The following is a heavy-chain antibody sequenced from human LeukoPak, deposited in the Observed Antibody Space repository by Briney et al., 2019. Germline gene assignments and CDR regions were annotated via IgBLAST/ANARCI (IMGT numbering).Heavy chain of an antibody. Sequence: ASVKVSCKASGYTFTSYYMHWVRQAPGQGLEWMGIINPSGGSTSYAQKFQGRVTMTRDTSTSTVYMELSSLRSEDTAVYYCAIGEFGELWSRHGSYGMDVWGKGITVTVSS. CDR2: INPSGGST. CDR3: AIGEFGELWSRHGSYGMDV. D-gene: IGHD3-10*01. J-gene: IGHJ6*04. CDR1: GYTFTSYY. V-gene: IGHV1-46*01.